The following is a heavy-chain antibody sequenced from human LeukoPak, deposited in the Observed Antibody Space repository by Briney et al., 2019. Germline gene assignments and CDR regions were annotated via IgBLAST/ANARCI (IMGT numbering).Heavy chain of an antibody. D-gene: IGHD3-10*01. J-gene: IGHJ6*03. CDR2: IGGSGTRT. CDR3: ARVLSGRGSLYDYYYYMDV. V-gene: IGHV3-23*01. Sequence: PGGSLRLSCSASGFTFTTYGMNWVRQAPGKGLEWVSGIGGSGTRTYYADSVKGRFTISRDNSKNTLYLQTNSLRAEDTAVYYCARVLSGRGSLYDYYYYMDVWGEGTTVTISS. CDR1: GFTFTTYG.